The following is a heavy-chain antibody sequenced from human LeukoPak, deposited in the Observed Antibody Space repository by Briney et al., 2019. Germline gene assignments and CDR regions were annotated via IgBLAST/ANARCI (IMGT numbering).Heavy chain of an antibody. V-gene: IGHV3-33*01. Sequence: GRSLRLSCAASGFTFSSYGMHWVRQAPGKGLEWVAVIWYDGSNKYYADSVKGRFTISRDNSKNTLYLQMNSLRAEDTAVYYCARDRDYYGDYYFDYWGQGTLVTVSS. CDR1: GFTFSSYG. CDR3: ARDRDYYGDYYFDY. CDR2: IWYDGSNK. D-gene: IGHD4-17*01. J-gene: IGHJ4*02.